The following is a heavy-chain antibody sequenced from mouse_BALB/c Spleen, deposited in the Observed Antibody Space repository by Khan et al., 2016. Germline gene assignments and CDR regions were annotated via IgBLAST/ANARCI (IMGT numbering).Heavy chain of an antibody. Sequence: VQLKESGAELVKPGASVKLSCTASGFNIKDTYMHWVKQRPEQGLEWIGRIDPANGNTKYDPKFQGKATITADTSSNTAYLQLSSLTSEDTAVYYCAPYGRGAMDYWGQGTSVTVSS. D-gene: IGHD1-1*02. CDR1: GFNIKDTY. CDR2: IDPANGNT. V-gene: IGHV14-3*02. CDR3: APYGRGAMDY. J-gene: IGHJ4*01.